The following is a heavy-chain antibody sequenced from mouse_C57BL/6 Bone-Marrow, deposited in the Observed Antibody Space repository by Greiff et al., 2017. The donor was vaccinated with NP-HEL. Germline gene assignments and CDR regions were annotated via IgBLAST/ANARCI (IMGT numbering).Heavy chain of an antibody. J-gene: IGHJ4*01. V-gene: IGHV1-53*01. CDR3: ARTESPAVVAYYYAMDY. Sequence: QVQLQQPGTELVKPGASVKLSCKASGYTFTSYWMHWVKQRPGQGLEWIGNINPSNGGTNYTEKFKSKATLTVDKSSSTAYMQLSSLTSEDSAVYYCARTESPAVVAYYYAMDYWGQGTSVTVSS. CDR2: INPSNGGT. CDR1: GYTFTSYW. D-gene: IGHD1-1*01.